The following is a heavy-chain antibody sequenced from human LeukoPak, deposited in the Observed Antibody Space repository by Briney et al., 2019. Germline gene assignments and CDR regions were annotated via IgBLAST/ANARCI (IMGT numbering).Heavy chain of an antibody. CDR1: GFTFSSYG. V-gene: IGHV3-33*01. D-gene: IGHD3-10*01. CDR3: ARGGSYYNEAFDI. Sequence: PGRSLRLSCAASGFTFSSYGMHWVRQAPGKGLEWVAVIWYDGSNKYYADSVKGRFTISRDNSKNTLYLQMNSLRAEDTAVYYCARGGSYYNEAFDIWGQGTMVTVSS. J-gene: IGHJ3*02. CDR2: IWYDGSNK.